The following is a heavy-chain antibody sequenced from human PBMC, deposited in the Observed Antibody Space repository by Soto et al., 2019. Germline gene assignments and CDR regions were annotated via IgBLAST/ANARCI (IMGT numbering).Heavy chain of an antibody. D-gene: IGHD4-17*01. Sequence: GGSLRLSCAASGFTFRSYAMHWVRQAPGKGLEWVAVISHDGNNKYYADSVKGRFTISRDNAKNTLYLKMNSLRAEDTAVYYCARGKMTTVTNIDYWGQGTLVTVSS. J-gene: IGHJ4*02. V-gene: IGHV3-30-3*01. CDR2: ISHDGNNK. CDR3: ARGKMTTVTNIDY. CDR1: GFTFRSYA.